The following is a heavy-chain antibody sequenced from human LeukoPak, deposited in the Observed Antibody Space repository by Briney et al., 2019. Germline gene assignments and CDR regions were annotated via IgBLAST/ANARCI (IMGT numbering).Heavy chain of an antibody. J-gene: IGHJ4*02. CDR2: INPNSGGT. Sequence: ASVKVFCKASGYTFTGYYMHWVRQAPGQGLEWMGWINPNSGGTNYAQKFQGRVTMTRDTSISTAYMELSRLRSDDTAVYYCARVFRDYWEDIGYWGQGTLVTVSS. CDR1: GYTFTGYY. V-gene: IGHV1-2*02. CDR3: ARVFRDYWEDIGY. D-gene: IGHD1-26*01.